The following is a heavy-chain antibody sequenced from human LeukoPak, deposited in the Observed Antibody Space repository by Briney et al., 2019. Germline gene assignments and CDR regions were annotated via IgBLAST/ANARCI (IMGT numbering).Heavy chain of an antibody. D-gene: IGHD1-26*01. J-gene: IGHJ6*02. V-gene: IGHV4-4*02. CDR2: IHHSKGS. CDR3: ARAATNRYYYYYGMDV. CDR1: GDSITSDKW. Sequence: SGTLSLTCAVSGDSITSDKWWTWVRQPPGKGLEWIGEIHHSKGSNYYPSLKSRVTISVDTSKNQFSLKLSSVTAADTAVYYCARAATNRYYYYYGMDVWGQGTTVTVSS.